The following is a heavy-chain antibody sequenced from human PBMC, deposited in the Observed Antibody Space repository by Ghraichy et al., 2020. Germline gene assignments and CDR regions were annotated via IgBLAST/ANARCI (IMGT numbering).Heavy chain of an antibody. CDR1: GFTFSSYA. D-gene: IGHD3-10*01. Sequence: GESLNISCAASGFTFSSYAMSWVRQAPGKGLEWVSAISGSGGSTYYADSVKGRFTISRDNSKNTLYLQMNSLRAEDTAVYYCAKDYGSYYGSGHTNYFDYWGQGTLVTVSS. J-gene: IGHJ4*02. CDR3: AKDYGSYYGSGHTNYFDY. CDR2: ISGSGGST. V-gene: IGHV3-23*01.